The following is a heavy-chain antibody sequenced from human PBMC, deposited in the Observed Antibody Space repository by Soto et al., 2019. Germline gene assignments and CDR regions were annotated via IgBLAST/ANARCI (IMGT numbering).Heavy chain of an antibody. D-gene: IGHD3-9*01. Sequence: PSETLSLTCAVSGGSISSSNWWNWVRQPPGKGLEWIGEVYHSGGTNYNPSLKSRVTISVDKSKNQFSLKLSSVTAADTAVYYCARVKSAYYDILTGYYFVDYWGQGTLVTVSS. J-gene: IGHJ4*02. V-gene: IGHV4-4*02. CDR2: VYHSGGT. CDR3: ARVKSAYYDILTGYYFVDY. CDR1: GGSISSSNW.